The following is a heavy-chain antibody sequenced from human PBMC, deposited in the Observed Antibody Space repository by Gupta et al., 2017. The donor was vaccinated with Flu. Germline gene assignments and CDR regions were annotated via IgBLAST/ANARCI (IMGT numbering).Heavy chain of an antibody. CDR3: AKGAFYFEY. V-gene: IGHV3-23*01. J-gene: IGHJ4*02. Sequence: LSCAASGFTFSSYGMSWVRQAPGKGLEWVSGISGSGGDTYYADSVKGRFTISRDNSKSTLYLQRNSLRAEDTAVFYCAKGAFYFEYWGRGILVTVSS. CDR1: GFTFSSYG. CDR2: ISGSGGDT.